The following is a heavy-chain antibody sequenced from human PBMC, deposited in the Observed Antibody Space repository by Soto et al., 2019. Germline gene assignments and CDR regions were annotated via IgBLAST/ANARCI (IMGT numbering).Heavy chain of an antibody. V-gene: IGHV3-23*01. CDR3: AKDTGRGGGSVFDY. Sequence: GGSLRLSCGPSGFIFSNYAMSWVRQARGKGLEWVSAISGSGADTYYTESVKGRFTISRDNFKNTLYLQMNSLRAEDTAVYYCAKDTGRGGGSVFDYWGQGTLVTVSS. J-gene: IGHJ4*02. CDR2: ISGSGADT. D-gene: IGHD2-15*01. CDR1: GFIFSNYA.